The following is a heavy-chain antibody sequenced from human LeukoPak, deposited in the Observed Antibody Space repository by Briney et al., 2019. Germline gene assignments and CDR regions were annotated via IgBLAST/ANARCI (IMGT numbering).Heavy chain of an antibody. CDR1: GYTFTSYD. CDR3: ARTSCSGGSCNDF. D-gene: IGHD2-15*01. V-gene: IGHV1-8*03. CDR2: MNPNIGKT. Sequence: GASVKVSCKASGYTFTSYDINWVRQATGQGLEWMGWMNPNIGKTYYAQEFQGRVTITRNTSISTAYMELSSLRSEDTAVYYCARTSCSGGSCNDFWGQGTLVTVSS. J-gene: IGHJ4*02.